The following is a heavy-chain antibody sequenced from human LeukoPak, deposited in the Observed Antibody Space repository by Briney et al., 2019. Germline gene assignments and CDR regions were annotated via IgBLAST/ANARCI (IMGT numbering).Heavy chain of an antibody. CDR3: ARGSRPVWFGEQTFDY. J-gene: IGHJ4*02. CDR1: GGSISSGSYY. V-gene: IGHV4-61*01. D-gene: IGHD3-10*01. Sequence: PSETLSLTCTVSGGSISSGSYYWSWIRQPPGKGLEWIGYIYYSGSTNYSPSLKSRVTISVDTSKNQFSLKLSSVTAADTAVYYCARGSRPVWFGEQTFDYWGQGTLVTVSS. CDR2: IYYSGST.